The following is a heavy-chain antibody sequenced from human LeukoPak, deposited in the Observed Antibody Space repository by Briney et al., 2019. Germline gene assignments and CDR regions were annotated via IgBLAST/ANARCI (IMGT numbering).Heavy chain of an antibody. CDR2: IYYSGST. D-gene: IGHD3-22*01. CDR3: ARDATYYYDSSGYYSWFDP. CDR1: GGSISSYY. Sequence: SETLSLTCTVSGGSISSYYWSWIRQPPGKGPEWIGYIYYSGSTNYNPSLKSRVTISVDTSKNQFSLKLSSVTAADTAVYYCARDATYYYDSSGYYSWFDPWGQGTLVTVSS. V-gene: IGHV4-59*01. J-gene: IGHJ5*02.